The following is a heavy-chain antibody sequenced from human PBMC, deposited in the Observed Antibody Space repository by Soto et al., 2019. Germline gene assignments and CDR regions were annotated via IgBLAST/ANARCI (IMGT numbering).Heavy chain of an antibody. CDR1: GFSLSTSGVG. Sequence: QITLKESGPPLVKPTQTLTLTCTFSGFSLSTSGVGVAWIRQPPGKALEWLALIYWDDDKRYRPSLASRLTITKDPSKIQVVLTMTNMDSVDTATYYCAYLPCSGGSCYWFSFSGMDVWGQGTTVTVSS. CDR3: AYLPCSGGSCYWFSFSGMDV. CDR2: IYWDDDK. D-gene: IGHD2-15*01. V-gene: IGHV2-5*02. J-gene: IGHJ6*02.